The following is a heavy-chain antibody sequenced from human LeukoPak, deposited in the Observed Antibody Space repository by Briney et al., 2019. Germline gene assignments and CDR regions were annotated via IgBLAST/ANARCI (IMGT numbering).Heavy chain of an antibody. J-gene: IGHJ4*02. CDR2: IYVSGST. CDR3: ARGERSYYDY. D-gene: IGHD1-26*01. V-gene: IGHV4-4*07. CDR1: GGSISSYF. Sequence: PSETLSLTCTVSGGSISSYFWSWIRQPAGKGLEWIRRIYVSGSTNYIPSLKSRVTMSIDTSRRQFSLKLSSVTAADTAVYFCARGERSYYDYWGQGTLVTVSS.